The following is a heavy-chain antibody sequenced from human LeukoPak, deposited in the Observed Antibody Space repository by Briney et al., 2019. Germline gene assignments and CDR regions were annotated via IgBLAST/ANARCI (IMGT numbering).Heavy chain of an antibody. CDR3: ASTNGIVVVPAAALN. Sequence: GGSLRLSCAASGFTFSSYSMNWVRQAPGKGLEWVSSISSGSSYIYYADSVKGRFTISRDNAKNSLYLQMNSLRAEDTAVYYCASTNGIVVVPAAALNWGQGTLVTVSS. J-gene: IGHJ4*02. CDR1: GFTFSSYS. D-gene: IGHD2-2*01. V-gene: IGHV3-21*01. CDR2: ISSGSSYI.